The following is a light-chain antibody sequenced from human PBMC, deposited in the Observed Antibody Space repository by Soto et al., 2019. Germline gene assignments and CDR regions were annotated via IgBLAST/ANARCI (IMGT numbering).Light chain of an antibody. CDR1: QSISSY. Sequence: DIQMTQSPSSLSASVGDRVTITCRASQSISSYLNWYQQKPGKAPKLLIYAAFSLQRGVPSRFSGSGSGTDFTLTISSLQPEDFATYYCQQSYSTPWTFGQGTKVGIK. CDR2: AAF. V-gene: IGKV1-39*01. J-gene: IGKJ1*01. CDR3: QQSYSTPWT.